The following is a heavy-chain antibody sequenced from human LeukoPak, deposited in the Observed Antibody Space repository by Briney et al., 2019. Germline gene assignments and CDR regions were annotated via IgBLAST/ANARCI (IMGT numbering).Heavy chain of an antibody. V-gene: IGHV1-18*01. J-gene: IGHJ5*02. CDR1: DYSFTRYG. D-gene: IGHD2-15*01. Sequence: ASVKVSCKASDYSFTRYGITWVRQAPGQGLEWMGWISAYNDNTNYAQKLQGRVTLTTDTSTSTAYMELRSLRSDDTAVYYCAREGYCSGGTCYSTMNWFDPWGQGTLVTVSS. CDR2: ISAYNDNT. CDR3: AREGYCSGGTCYSTMNWFDP.